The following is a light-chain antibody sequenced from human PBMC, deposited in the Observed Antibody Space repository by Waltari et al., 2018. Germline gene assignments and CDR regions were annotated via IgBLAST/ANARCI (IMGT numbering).Light chain of an antibody. J-gene: IGKJ3*01. CDR1: QGISSY. CDR3: QQLNSYPPGIT. V-gene: IGKV1-9*01. Sequence: IQLTQSPSSLSASVGDRVTITCRASQGISSYLAWYQQKPGKAPKLLIYAASTLQSGVPLRFSGSGSGTDFTLTISSLQPEDFATYYCQQLNSYPPGITFGPGTKVDIK. CDR2: AAS.